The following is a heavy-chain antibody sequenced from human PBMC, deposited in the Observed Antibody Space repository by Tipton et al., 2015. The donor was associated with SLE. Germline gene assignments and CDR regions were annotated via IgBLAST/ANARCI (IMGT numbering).Heavy chain of an antibody. CDR2: IYYTGST. CDR1: GGSISSSSYY. CDR3: ASLGGDYIGY. D-gene: IGHD4-17*01. Sequence: LRLSCTVSGGSISSSSYYWGWIRHPPGKGLDWKGLEWIGTIYYTGSTYYNPSLRSRVTISVDPSKNQVSLKLSSVTAADTAVYYCASLGGDYIGYWGQGILVTVSS. V-gene: IGHV4-39*01. J-gene: IGHJ4*02.